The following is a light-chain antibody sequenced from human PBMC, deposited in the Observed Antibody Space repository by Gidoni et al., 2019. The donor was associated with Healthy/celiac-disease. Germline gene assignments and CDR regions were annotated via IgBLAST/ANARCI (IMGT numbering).Light chain of an antibody. CDR3: QQYDNLPLT. J-gene: IGKJ4*01. Sequence: DIQMTQSPSSLSASVGDRVTITCQASQDISNYLNWYQQKPGKAHKLLIYDASNLETGVPSRFSGSGYGTDFTCTISSLQPEDIATYYCQQYDNLPLTFGGGTKVEIK. V-gene: IGKV1-33*01. CDR1: QDISNY. CDR2: DAS.